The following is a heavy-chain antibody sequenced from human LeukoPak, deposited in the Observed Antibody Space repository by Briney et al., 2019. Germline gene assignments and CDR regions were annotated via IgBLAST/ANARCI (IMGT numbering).Heavy chain of an antibody. CDR1: GGSISSYY. Sequence: SETLSLTCTVSGGSISSYYWSWIRQPPGKGLEWIGYIYYSGSTNYNSSLKSRVTMSVDTSKNQFSLKLSSVTAADTAVYYCARSFTAAIASYPFDYWGQGTLVTVSS. D-gene: IGHD2-2*01. V-gene: IGHV4-59*12. CDR2: IYYSGST. CDR3: ARSFTAAIASYPFDY. J-gene: IGHJ4*02.